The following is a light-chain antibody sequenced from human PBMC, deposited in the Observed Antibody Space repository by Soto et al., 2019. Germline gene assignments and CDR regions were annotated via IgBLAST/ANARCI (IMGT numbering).Light chain of an antibody. CDR2: SNY. CDR1: SSHIGSKT. J-gene: IGLJ1*01. Sequence: QCALTQPPLASGTPGQRVAISCSGSSSHIGSKTVNWYQQLPGTAPKLLIYSNYQRPSGVPDRFSGSKSGTSASLAISGLQSEDEADYYCSAWDASLDGYVFGTGT. CDR3: SAWDASLDGYV. V-gene: IGLV1-44*01.